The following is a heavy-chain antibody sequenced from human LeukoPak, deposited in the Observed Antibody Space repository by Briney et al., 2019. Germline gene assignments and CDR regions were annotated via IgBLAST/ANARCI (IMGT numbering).Heavy chain of an antibody. V-gene: IGHV3-48*04. CDR2: ISSSGSTI. CDR3: ARGYDPFPFDY. CDR1: GFTFSSYA. Sequence: GGSLRLSCAASGFTFSSYAMSWVRQAPGKGLEWVSYISSSGSTIYYADSVKGRFTISRDNAKNSLYLQMNSLRAEDTAVYYCARGYDPFPFDYWGQGTLVTVSS. D-gene: IGHD5-12*01. J-gene: IGHJ4*02.